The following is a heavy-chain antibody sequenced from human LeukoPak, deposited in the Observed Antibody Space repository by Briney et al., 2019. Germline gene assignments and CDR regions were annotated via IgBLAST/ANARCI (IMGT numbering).Heavy chain of an antibody. Sequence: PSETLSLTCTVSGGSISSYYWTWIWQPPGKGLEWIGYIYYSGSTNYNPSLKSRVTISVDTSKNQFSLKLSSVTAADTAVYYCARGSLRDGYNYMGAFGIWSQGTMVTVSS. D-gene: IGHD5-24*01. V-gene: IGHV4-59*13. CDR1: GGSISSYY. CDR3: ARGSLRDGYNYMGAFGI. J-gene: IGHJ3*02. CDR2: IYYSGST.